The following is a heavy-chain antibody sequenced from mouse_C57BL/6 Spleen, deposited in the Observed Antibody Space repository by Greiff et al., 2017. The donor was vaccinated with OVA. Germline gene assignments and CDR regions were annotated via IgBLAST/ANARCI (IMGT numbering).Heavy chain of an antibody. V-gene: IGHV1-53*01. CDR2: INPSNGGT. Sequence: QVQLQQPGTELVKPGASVKLSCKASGYTFTSYWMHWVKQRPGQGLEWIGNINPSNGGTNYNEKFKSKATLPVDKSSSTSYMQLSSLTSEDSAVYYCARPPLYYDYGFDYWGQGTTLTVSS. J-gene: IGHJ2*01. CDR3: ARPPLYYDYGFDY. CDR1: GYTFTSYW. D-gene: IGHD2-4*01.